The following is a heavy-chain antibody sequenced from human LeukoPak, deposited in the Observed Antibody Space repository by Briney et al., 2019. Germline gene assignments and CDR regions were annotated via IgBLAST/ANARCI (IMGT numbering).Heavy chain of an antibody. V-gene: IGHV4-4*02. D-gene: IGHD2-8*02. CDR2: IYHSGST. CDR1: GGSISSSNW. Sequence: SETLSLTCAVSGGSISSSNWWSWVRQPPGKGLEWIGEIYHSGSTNYNPSLKSRVTISVDKSKNQFSLKLSSVTAADTGVYYCARHTVQYWWFDPWGQGTLVTVSS. J-gene: IGHJ5*02. CDR3: ARHTVQYWWFDP.